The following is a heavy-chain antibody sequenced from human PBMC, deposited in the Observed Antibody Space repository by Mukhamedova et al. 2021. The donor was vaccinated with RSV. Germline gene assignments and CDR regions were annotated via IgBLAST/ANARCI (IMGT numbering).Heavy chain of an antibody. CDR3: TRNPDCSGGSCSDY. D-gene: IGHD2-15*01. V-gene: IGHV3-73*01. J-gene: IGHJ4*02. Sequence: ANSYATAYAASVKGRFTISRDDSKNTAYLQMNSLKTEDTAVYYCTRNPDCSGGSCSDYWGQGTLVTVSS. CDR2: ANSYAT.